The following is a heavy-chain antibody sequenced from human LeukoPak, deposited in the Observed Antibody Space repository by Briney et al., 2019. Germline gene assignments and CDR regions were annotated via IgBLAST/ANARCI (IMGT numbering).Heavy chain of an antibody. CDR3: AKLWDRSIAAPIDD. Sequence: QPGGSLRLSCAASGFTLSTYEMSWVRQAPGKGLEWVSGLSGSGGSTYYADSVKGRFTISRDNSKNTLYLQMNSLRAEDTAVYYCAKLWDRSIAAPIDDWGQGTLVTVSS. CDR1: GFTLSTYE. J-gene: IGHJ4*02. V-gene: IGHV3-23*01. D-gene: IGHD6-6*01. CDR2: LSGSGGST.